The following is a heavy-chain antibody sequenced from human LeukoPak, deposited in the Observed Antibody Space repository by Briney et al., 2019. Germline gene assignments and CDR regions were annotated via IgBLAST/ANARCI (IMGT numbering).Heavy chain of an antibody. Sequence: PGGSLRLSCAASGFTFSSYGMHWVRQAPGKGLEGVAFIRYDGSNKYYADSVKGRFTISRDNSKNTLYLQMNSLRAEDTAVYYCAQVAPSKFASPREQDDAFDIWGQGTMVTVSS. CDR1: GFTFSSYG. D-gene: IGHD1-26*01. CDR3: AQVAPSKFASPREQDDAFDI. CDR2: IRYDGSNK. V-gene: IGHV3-30*02. J-gene: IGHJ3*02.